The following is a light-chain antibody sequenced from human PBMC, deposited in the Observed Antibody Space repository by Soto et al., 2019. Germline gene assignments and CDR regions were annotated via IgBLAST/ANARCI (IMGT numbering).Light chain of an antibody. V-gene: IGKV3-11*01. CDR3: HQRSNWPLT. Sequence: EIGLTQSPSTLSLSPGKRATLSCRASQSVNTYLAWYQQKPGQAPRLLIHDASNRATGIPARFSGSGSGTDFTLTISRLEPEDFAVYYCHQRSNWPLTFGGGTKVDIK. CDR1: QSVNTY. J-gene: IGKJ4*01. CDR2: DAS.